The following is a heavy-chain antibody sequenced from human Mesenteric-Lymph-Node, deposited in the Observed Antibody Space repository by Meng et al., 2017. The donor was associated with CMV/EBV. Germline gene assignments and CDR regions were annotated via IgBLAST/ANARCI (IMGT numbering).Heavy chain of an antibody. CDR2: INTNTWTP. CDR1: ENTFGGCS. Sequence: KASENTFGGCSMTWVRQAPGQGVEWMGWINTNTWTPAYAQGFEGRFVFSLDTSLSTAYLQISGLKPEDTAIYYCATLRKFGELFSDHWGQGTLVTVSS. CDR3: ATLRKFGELFSDH. D-gene: IGHD3-10*01. V-gene: IGHV7-4-1*02. J-gene: IGHJ5*02.